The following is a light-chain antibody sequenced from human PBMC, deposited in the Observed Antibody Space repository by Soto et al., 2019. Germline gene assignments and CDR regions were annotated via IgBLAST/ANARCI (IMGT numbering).Light chain of an antibody. CDR1: SSDVGGYDY. CDR3: SSYTGSTPLV. V-gene: IGLV2-14*03. Sequence: QSALTQPASVSGSPGQSITISCTGTSSDVGGYDYVSWYQQHPGKAPKLMIFDVSNRPSGVSNRFSGSKSGSTASLTISGLQAEDEADYYCSSYTGSTPLVFGGGTKLTVL. CDR2: DVS. J-gene: IGLJ2*01.